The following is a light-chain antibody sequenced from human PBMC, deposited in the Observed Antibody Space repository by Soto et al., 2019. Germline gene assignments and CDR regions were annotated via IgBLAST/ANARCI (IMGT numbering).Light chain of an antibody. CDR2: AAS. CDR1: QSISSY. V-gene: IGKV1-39*01. Sequence: DIQMTQSPSSLSASVGDRVTITCRASQSISSYLNWYQQKPGKAPKLLIYAASSLQSGVPSRFSGSGSGTDFTITISRLQPEDFATYYCQQSYSTPYTLGQGTKLEIK. J-gene: IGKJ2*01. CDR3: QQSYSTPYT.